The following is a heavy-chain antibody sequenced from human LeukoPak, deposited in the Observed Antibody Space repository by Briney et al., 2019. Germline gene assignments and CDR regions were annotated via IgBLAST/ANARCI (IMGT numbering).Heavy chain of an antibody. J-gene: IGHJ3*02. V-gene: IGHV5-10-1*01. CDR1: GYSFTSYW. D-gene: IGHD3-10*01. CDR3: ARHRPVRGVIITGLEGAFDI. CDR2: IDPSDSYT. Sequence: GESLQISCKGCGYSFTSYWISWVRQMPGKGLEWMGRIDPSDSYTNYSPSFQGHVTISADKSISTAYLQWSSLKASDTAMYYCARHRPVRGVIITGLEGAFDIWGQGTMVTVSS.